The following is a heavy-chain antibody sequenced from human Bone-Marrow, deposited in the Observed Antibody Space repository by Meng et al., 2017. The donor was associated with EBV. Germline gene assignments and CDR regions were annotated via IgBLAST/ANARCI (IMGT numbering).Heavy chain of an antibody. CDR3: SRGNAYNVPSFDY. J-gene: IGHJ4*02. D-gene: IGHD5-24*01. Sequence: VELQEAGSGGVKASGARSLTSAACGASISLCNWWSWVLQPPGKGLEGIGEIWHGGNTNYNPSLKSRVTISVDKSGNQFSLNLNSVTAADTAVYYCSRGNAYNVPSFDYWGQGTLVTVSS. CDR1: GASISLCNW. V-gene: IGHV4-4*02. CDR2: IWHGGNT.